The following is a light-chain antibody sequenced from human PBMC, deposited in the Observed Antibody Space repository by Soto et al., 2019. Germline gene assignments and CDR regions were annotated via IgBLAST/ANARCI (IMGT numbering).Light chain of an antibody. CDR3: QKYDSAPQT. CDR1: RDIGHS. CDR2: DAS. J-gene: IGKJ3*01. V-gene: IGKV1-27*01. Sequence: DLQMTQSPPSLSASVGDRVTVTCRASRDIGHSLAWYQHRAGKSPRLLVYDASTLQSEVPARFSGSGSGTQFTLAISSLRPEDVATYFCQKYDSAPQTFGPGTKVDIK.